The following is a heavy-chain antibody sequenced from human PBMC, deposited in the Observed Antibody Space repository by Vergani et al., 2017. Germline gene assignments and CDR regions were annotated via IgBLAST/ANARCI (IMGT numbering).Heavy chain of an antibody. CDR3: ARVNTETNGHLYYYSYMDV. V-gene: IGHV4-34*01. CDR1: GGSFTSYY. D-gene: IGHD4-11*01. CDR2: IDHTGRP. Sequence: QVQLQQWGGGLLKPSETLSLTCVVNGGSFTSYYWTWIRQSPGEGLEWVGDIDHTGRPDYNPSLQSRLTMSVDKSRNQFSLTLNSVTATDTAIYFCARVNTETNGHLYYYSYMDVWGQGTAVTVS. J-gene: IGHJ6*03.